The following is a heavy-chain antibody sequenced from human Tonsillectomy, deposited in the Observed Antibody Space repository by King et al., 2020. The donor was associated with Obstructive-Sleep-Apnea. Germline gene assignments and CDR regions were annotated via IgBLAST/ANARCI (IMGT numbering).Heavy chain of an antibody. V-gene: IGHV1-8*01. D-gene: IGHD1-20*01. CDR3: ARAPPGANWTTTNWYFDL. J-gene: IGHJ2*01. CDR2: MNPKSANT. Sequence: QLVQSGAEVKKPGASVKVSCKASGYTFISYDINWARQATGQGLEWMGWMNPKSANTGYAQKFQGRVTMTRNTSISTAYMELSNLRSEDTAVYYCARAPPGANWTTTNWYFDLWGRGTLVTVSS. CDR1: GYTFISYD.